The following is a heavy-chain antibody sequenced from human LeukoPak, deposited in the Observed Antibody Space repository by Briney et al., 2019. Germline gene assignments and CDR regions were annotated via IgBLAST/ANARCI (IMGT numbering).Heavy chain of an antibody. V-gene: IGHV1-69*05. CDR1: GGTFSSYA. J-gene: IGHJ5*02. CDR3: ASIDCSSTSCYTGWFDP. D-gene: IGHD2-2*02. Sequence: ASVKVSCKASGGTFSSYAISWVRQAPGQGLEWMGGIIPIFGTANYAQKFQGRVTITTDESTSTAYMELSSLRSEDTAVYYCASIDCSSTSCYTGWFDPWGQGTLVTVSS. CDR2: IIPIFGTA.